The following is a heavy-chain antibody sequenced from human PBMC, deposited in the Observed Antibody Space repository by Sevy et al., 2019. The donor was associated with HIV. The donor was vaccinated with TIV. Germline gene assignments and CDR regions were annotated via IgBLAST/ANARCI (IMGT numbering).Heavy chain of an antibody. Sequence: SETLSLTCAVHGGSFSGYYWNWIRQPPGKGLEWIGEINHSGSTNYNPSLKSRVTISVDTSKNQFSLKLSSVTAADTAVYYCARSPPIVVVPGAPSWFDPWGQGTLVTVPS. CDR2: INHSGST. V-gene: IGHV4-34*01. D-gene: IGHD2-2*01. CDR1: GGSFSGYY. CDR3: ARSPPIVVVPGAPSWFDP. J-gene: IGHJ5*02.